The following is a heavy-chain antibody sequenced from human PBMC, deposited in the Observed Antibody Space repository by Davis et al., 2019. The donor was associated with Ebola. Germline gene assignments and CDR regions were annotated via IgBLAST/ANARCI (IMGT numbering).Heavy chain of an antibody. CDR1: GFTFSSYG. Sequence: PGGSLRLSCAASGFTFSSYGMHWVRQAPGKGLEWVAVISYDGSNKYYADSVKGRFTISRDNSKNTLYLQMNSLRAEDTAVYYCAKDITMVRGVIGYWGQGTLVTVSS. J-gene: IGHJ4*02. V-gene: IGHV3-30*18. CDR2: ISYDGSNK. CDR3: AKDITMVRGVIGY. D-gene: IGHD3-10*01.